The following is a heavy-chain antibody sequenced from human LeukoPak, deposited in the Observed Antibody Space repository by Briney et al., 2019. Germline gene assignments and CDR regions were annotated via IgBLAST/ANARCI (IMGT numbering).Heavy chain of an antibody. CDR3: ARTSRAGSSPHNWFDP. V-gene: IGHV4-59*11. CDR1: GDSYTSPY. CDR2: IYYSGST. J-gene: IGHJ5*02. Sequence: PSETLCLTCTVSGDSYTSPYWSWIRQPPGKGLEWIGYIYYSGSTNYNPSLKSRVTISVDTSKNQFSLKLSSVTAADTAVYYCARTSRAGSSPHNWFDPWGQGTLVTVSS. D-gene: IGHD6-6*01.